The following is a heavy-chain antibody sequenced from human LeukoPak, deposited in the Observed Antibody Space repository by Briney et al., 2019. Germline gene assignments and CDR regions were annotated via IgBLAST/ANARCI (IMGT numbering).Heavy chain of an antibody. CDR2: IYYSGST. V-gene: IGHV4-61*01. J-gene: IGHJ4*02. CDR1: GYPISSGYY. Sequence: SETLSLTCAVSGYPISSGYYWGWIRPPPGKGLEWIGYIYYSGSTNYNPSLKSRVTISVDTSKNQFSLKLSSVTAADTVVYYCARGAYYGSGSYIYWGQGTLVTVSS. D-gene: IGHD3-10*01. CDR3: ARGAYYGSGSYIY.